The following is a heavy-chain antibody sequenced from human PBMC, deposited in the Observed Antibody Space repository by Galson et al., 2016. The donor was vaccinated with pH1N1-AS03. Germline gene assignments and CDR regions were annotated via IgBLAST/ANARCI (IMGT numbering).Heavy chain of an antibody. CDR1: GGSMSGYY. CDR2: VYYSGTP. J-gene: IGHJ6*02. Sequence: EPLSLTCTVSGGSMSGYYWSWIRQSPERGLEWIGCVYYSGTPTYNPSLKSQVTISVDTSKNQFSLKLSSVTAADTAVYFCARTGSNGWYYGMDVWGQGTTVTVSS. D-gene: IGHD6-19*01. CDR3: ARTGSNGWYYGMDV. V-gene: IGHV4-59*01.